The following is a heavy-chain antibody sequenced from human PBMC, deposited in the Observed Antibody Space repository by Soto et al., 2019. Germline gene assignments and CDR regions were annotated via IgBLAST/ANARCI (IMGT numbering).Heavy chain of an antibody. Sequence: DVQLLESGGDLVQPGGSLRLSCAASGVTFSSYAMSWVRQAPGKGLEWVSSVSAGGDMTYYSDSVKGRFTISRDNSNNALCLQMNSLRAEYTALYYCARGDRGGSGSPASYYYSGLDVWGQGTTVTVSS. CDR3: ARGDRGGSGSPASYYYSGLDV. J-gene: IGHJ6*02. CDR2: VSAGGDMT. D-gene: IGHD3-10*01. CDR1: GVTFSSYA. V-gene: IGHV3-23*01.